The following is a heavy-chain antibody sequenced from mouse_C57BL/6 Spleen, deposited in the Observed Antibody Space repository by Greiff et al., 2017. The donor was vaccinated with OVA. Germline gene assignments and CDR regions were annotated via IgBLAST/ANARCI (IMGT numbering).Heavy chain of an antibody. Sequence: EVKLVESGGGLVKPGGSLKLSCAASGFTFSSYAMSWVRQTPEKRLEWVATISDGGSYTYSPDHVKGRFTISRDNAKNNLYLQMSQLKSEDTAMYYCARDLDSSHYYGSSFDYWGQGTTLTVSS. CDR3: ARDLDSSHYYGSSFDY. D-gene: IGHD1-1*01. V-gene: IGHV5-4*01. CDR1: GFTFSSYA. CDR2: ISDGGSYT. J-gene: IGHJ2*01.